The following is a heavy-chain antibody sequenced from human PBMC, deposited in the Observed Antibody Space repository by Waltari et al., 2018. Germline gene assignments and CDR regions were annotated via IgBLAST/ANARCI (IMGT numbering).Heavy chain of an antibody. D-gene: IGHD3-22*01. Sequence: QVQLVQSGAEGKKPGASVKVSCKVSGYTLTDLSMHWVRQAPGKGLEWMGGFDPEDGETIYGKKFQGRGTMTEDTSTDTAYMELSSLRSEDTAVYYCATVEYDSGGYPYYYGMDVWGQGTTVTVSS. V-gene: IGHV1-24*01. J-gene: IGHJ6*02. CDR2: FDPEDGET. CDR3: ATVEYDSGGYPYYYGMDV. CDR1: GYTLTDLS.